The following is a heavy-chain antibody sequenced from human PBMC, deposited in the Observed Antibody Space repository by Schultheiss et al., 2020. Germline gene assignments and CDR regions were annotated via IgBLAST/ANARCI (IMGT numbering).Heavy chain of an antibody. CDR3: ARLRLELRGYYYSYYYMDV. CDR1: GFTFSSYA. V-gene: IGHV3-30*14. J-gene: IGHJ6*03. D-gene: IGHD1-7*01. Sequence: GESLKISCAASGFTFSSYAMHWVRQAPGKGLEWVAVISYDGSNKYYADSVKGRFTISRDNSKNTLYLQMNSLRAEDTAVYYCARLRLELRGYYYSYYYMDVWGKGTTVTVSS. CDR2: ISYDGSNK.